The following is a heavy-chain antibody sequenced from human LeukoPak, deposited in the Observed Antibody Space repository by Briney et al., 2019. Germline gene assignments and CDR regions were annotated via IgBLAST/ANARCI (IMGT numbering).Heavy chain of an antibody. V-gene: IGHV1-3*01. Sequence: ASVKVSCKASGHTSTTYAIHWVRQAPGQGLEWMGWINAGNGNIKYSQKFQGRVTITGDTSASTAYMELSSLRSEDTAVYYCAWIIAAAADDAFDIWGQGTMVTVSS. CDR1: GHTSTTYA. CDR2: INAGNGNI. J-gene: IGHJ3*02. CDR3: AWIIAAAADDAFDI. D-gene: IGHD6-13*01.